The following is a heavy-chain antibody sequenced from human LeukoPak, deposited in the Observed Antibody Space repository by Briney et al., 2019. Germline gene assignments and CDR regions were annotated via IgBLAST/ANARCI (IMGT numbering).Heavy chain of an antibody. CDR3: AAASLGSAAQNWFDP. D-gene: IGHD3-10*01. V-gene: IGHV1-58*02. J-gene: IGHJ5*02. CDR2: IVVGSGNT. Sequence: SVKVSCKASGFTFTSSAMQWVRQARGQRLEWKGWIVVGSGNTNYAQKFQERVTITRDMSTSTAYMELSSLRSEDTAVYYCAAASLGSAAQNWFDPWGQGTLVTVSS. CDR1: GFTFTSSA.